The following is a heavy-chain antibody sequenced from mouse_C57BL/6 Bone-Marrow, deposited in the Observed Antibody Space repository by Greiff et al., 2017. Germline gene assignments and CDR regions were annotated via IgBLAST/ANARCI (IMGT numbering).Heavy chain of an antibody. Sequence: QVQLKQSGAELMKPGASVKLSCKATGYTFTGYWMHWVKQRPGRGLEWIGNIDPSDSETHYNQKFKDKATLTVDKSSSTAYMQLSSLTSEDSAVYYCARDYYSNYVPYYFDYWGQGTTLTVSS. V-gene: IGHV1-52*01. D-gene: IGHD2-5*01. J-gene: IGHJ2*01. CDR3: ARDYYSNYVPYYFDY. CDR2: IDPSDSET. CDR1: GYTFTGYW.